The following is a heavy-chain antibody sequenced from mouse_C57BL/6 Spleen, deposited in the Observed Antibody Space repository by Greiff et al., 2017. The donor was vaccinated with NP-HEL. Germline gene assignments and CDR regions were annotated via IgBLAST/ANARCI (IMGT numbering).Heavy chain of an antibody. CDR3: ARIPDYYGSEAWFAY. D-gene: IGHD1-1*01. CDR1: GYAFSSSW. Sequence: QVQLQQSGPELVKPGASVKISCKASGYAFSSSWMNWVKQRPGKGLEWIGRIYPGDGDTNYNGKFKGKATLTADKSSSTAYMKLSSLTSEDSAVYFCARIPDYYGSEAWFAYWGQGTLVTVSA. J-gene: IGHJ3*01. CDR2: IYPGDGDT. V-gene: IGHV1-82*01.